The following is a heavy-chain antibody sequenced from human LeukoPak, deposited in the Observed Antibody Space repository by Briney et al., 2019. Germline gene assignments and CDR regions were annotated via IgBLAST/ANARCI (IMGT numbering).Heavy chain of an antibody. CDR1: GFTFSSYS. Sequence: GGSLRLSCAASGFTFSSYSMNWARQAPGKGLEWVSSISSSSSYIYYADSVKGRFTISRDNAKNSLYLQMNSLRAEDTAVYYCARDQDEEGSSDYWGQGTLVTVSS. CDR2: ISSSSSYI. J-gene: IGHJ4*02. D-gene: IGHD5-24*01. V-gene: IGHV3-21*01. CDR3: ARDQDEEGSSDY.